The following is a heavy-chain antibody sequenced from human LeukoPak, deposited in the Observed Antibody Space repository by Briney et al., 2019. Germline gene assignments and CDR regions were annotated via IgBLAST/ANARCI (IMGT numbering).Heavy chain of an antibody. Sequence: PSETLSLTCTVSGGSISSSSYYWGWIRQPPGKGLEWIGSIDYSGSTYHNPSLKSRITISVDTSKNQFSLKLSSVTAADTAVYYCARLLGFGELHGDYWGQGTPVTVSS. CDR2: IDYSGST. CDR1: GGSISSSSYY. CDR3: ARLLGFGELHGDY. D-gene: IGHD3-10*01. J-gene: IGHJ4*02. V-gene: IGHV4-39*01.